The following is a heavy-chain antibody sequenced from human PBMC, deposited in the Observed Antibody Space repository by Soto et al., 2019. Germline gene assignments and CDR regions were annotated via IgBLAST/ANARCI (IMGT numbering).Heavy chain of an antibody. D-gene: IGHD3-10*01. V-gene: IGHV3-21*01. J-gene: IGHJ5*02. CDR1: GFTFSTYA. CDR3: ASYSTIYGSGSYYNVDWFDP. CDR2: ISSSSRYT. Sequence: PGGSLRLSCAASGFTFSTYAMAWVRQAPGKGLEWVSAISSSSRYTYYADSVKGRFTISRDNAKNSLYLQMNSLRAEDTAVYYCASYSTIYGSGSYYNVDWFDPWGQGTLVTVSS.